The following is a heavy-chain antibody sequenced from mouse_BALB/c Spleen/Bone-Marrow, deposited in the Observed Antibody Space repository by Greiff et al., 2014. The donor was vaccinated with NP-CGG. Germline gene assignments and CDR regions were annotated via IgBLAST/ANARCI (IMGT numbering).Heavy chain of an antibody. CDR3: TRDGSPFAY. Sequence: QVQLQQSGAELVRPGASVKLSCKASGYTFTSYWINWVKQRPGQGLEWIGNIYPPDSYTNYNQKFKDKATLTVDKSSSTAYMQLSSPTSEDSAVYYCTRDGSPFAYWGQGTLVTVSA. V-gene: IGHV1-69*02. CDR1: GYTFTSYW. D-gene: IGHD2-3*01. CDR2: IYPPDSYT. J-gene: IGHJ3*01.